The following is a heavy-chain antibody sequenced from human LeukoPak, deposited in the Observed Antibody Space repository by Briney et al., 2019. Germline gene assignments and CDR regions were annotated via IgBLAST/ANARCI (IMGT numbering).Heavy chain of an antibody. CDR3: ARDAATSVGMPHY. CDR2: IWSDGSTK. J-gene: IGHJ4*02. D-gene: IGHD2-2*01. V-gene: IGHV3-33*01. Sequence: PXGSLRLSCVASGFTFSSYGMHWVRQAPGKGLEWVAIIWSDGSTKYYVGSVRGRFTISRDSSKSTLYLQMNSLRAEDTAVYYCARDAATSVGMPHYWGQGTVVTVSS. CDR1: GFTFSSYG.